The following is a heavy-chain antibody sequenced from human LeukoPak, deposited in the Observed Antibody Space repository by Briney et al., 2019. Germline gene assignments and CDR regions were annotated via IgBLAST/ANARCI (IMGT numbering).Heavy chain of an antibody. D-gene: IGHD2-8*01. V-gene: IGHV1-46*01. CDR2: INPSGGST. CDR1: GYTFTSYY. CDR3: ARPLRSNDGMDV. J-gene: IGHJ6*02. Sequence: GASVKVSCKASGYTFTSYYMHWVRQAPGQGLEWMGIINPSGGSTSYAQRFQGRVTMTRDTSTSTVYMELSSLRSEDTAVYYCARPLRSNDGMDVWGQGTTVTVSS.